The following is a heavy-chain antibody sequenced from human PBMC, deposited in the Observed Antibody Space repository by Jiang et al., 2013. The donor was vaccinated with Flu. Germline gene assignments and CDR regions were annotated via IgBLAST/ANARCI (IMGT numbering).Heavy chain of an antibody. CDR3: ARSRITIFGVVIIDDAFDI. Sequence: QTLSLTCAISGDSVSSNSAAWNWIRQSPSRGLEWLGRTYYRSKWYNDYAVSVKSRITINPDTSKNQFSLQLNSVTPEDTAVYYCARSRITIFGVVIIDDAFDIWGQGTMVTVSS. V-gene: IGHV6-1*01. D-gene: IGHD3-3*01. CDR1: GDSVSSNSAA. CDR2: TYYRSKWYN. J-gene: IGHJ3*02.